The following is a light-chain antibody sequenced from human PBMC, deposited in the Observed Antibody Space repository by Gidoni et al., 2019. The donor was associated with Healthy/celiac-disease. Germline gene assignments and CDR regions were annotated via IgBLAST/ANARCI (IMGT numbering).Light chain of an antibody. V-gene: IGKV1-33*01. CDR1: QDISNY. CDR2: DAS. Sequence: DIQMTQFPSSLSASVGDRVTITCQASQDISNYLNWYQQKPGKAPKLLIYDASNLETRVPSRFSGSGSGTDFTFTISSLQPEDIATYYYQQYDNLPYTFGQGTKLEIK. CDR3: QQYDNLPYT. J-gene: IGKJ2*01.